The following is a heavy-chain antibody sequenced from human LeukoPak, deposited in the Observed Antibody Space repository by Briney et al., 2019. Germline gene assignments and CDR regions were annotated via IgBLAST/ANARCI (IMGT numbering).Heavy chain of an antibody. V-gene: IGHV3-30*18. Sequence: GGSLRLSCAASGFTFSSYGMHWVRQAPGKGLEWVAVISYDGSNKYYADSVKGRFTISRDNSKNTLYLQMNSLRAEDTAVYYCAKALGPQSAPWFGESRYYYYGMDVWGKGTTVTVSS. J-gene: IGHJ6*04. CDR3: AKALGPQSAPWFGESRYYYYGMDV. CDR2: ISYDGSNK. CDR1: GFTFSSYG. D-gene: IGHD3-10*01.